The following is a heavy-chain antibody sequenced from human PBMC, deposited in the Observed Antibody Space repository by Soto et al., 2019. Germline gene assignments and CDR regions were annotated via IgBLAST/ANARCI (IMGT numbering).Heavy chain of an antibody. D-gene: IGHD6-13*01. CDR2: IRSKAYGGTT. Sequence: TGGSLRLSCTASGFTFGDYAMSWFRQAPGKGLEWVGFIRSKAYGGTTEYAASVKGRFTISRDDSNSIAYLQMNSLKTEDTVVYYCTRGGSLAAAGTYYYYYGMDVWGQGTTVTVSS. CDR1: GFTFGDYA. J-gene: IGHJ6*02. V-gene: IGHV3-49*03. CDR3: TRGGSLAAAGTYYYYYGMDV.